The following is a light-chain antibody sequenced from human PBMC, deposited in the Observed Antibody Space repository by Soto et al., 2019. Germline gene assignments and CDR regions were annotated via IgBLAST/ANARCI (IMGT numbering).Light chain of an antibody. CDR3: QQSYITTPIT. CDR2: AAS. V-gene: IGKV1-39*01. Sequence: QMTQSPASLSALLGDRVTITCGASQSVSWYLNWYQHKPGKAPKLLINAASNLRSGVPSRFCGSGSGTDFTLTIDGLQTEDFAVYYCQQSYITTPITFGQGTRLEI. J-gene: IGKJ5*01. CDR1: QSVSWY.